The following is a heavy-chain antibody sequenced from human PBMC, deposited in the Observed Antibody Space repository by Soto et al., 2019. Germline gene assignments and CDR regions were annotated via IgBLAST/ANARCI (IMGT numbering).Heavy chain of an antibody. D-gene: IGHD2-2*02. Sequence: WGSLRLSCAASGFTFSNYAVSWFRQTPGKGLEWVCVISGSGGSTYYADSVKGRFTISRDNSENTVYLQMNSLRAEDTAVYYCAKPLSLVPVAIRDYYGMDVWGQGTTVTVSS. CDR3: AKPLSLVPVAIRDYYGMDV. CDR1: GFTFSNYA. V-gene: IGHV3-23*01. CDR2: ISGSGGST. J-gene: IGHJ6*02.